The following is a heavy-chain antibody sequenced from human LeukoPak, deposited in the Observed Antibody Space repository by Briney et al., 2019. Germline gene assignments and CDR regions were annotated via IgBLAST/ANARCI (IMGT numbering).Heavy chain of an antibody. CDR1: GGSISSSSYY. CDR2: IYYSGST. V-gene: IGHV4-39*07. Sequence: KTSETLSLTCTVSGGSISSSSYYWGWIRQPPGKGLEWIGSIYYSGSTYYNPSLKSRVTISVDTSKNQFSLKLSSVTAADTAVYYCAIAYSSSSGGNWFDPWGQGTLVTVSS. J-gene: IGHJ5*02. D-gene: IGHD6-6*01. CDR3: AIAYSSSSGGNWFDP.